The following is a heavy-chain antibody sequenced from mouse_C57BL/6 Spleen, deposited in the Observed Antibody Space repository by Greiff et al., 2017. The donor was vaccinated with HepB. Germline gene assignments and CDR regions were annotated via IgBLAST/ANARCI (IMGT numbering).Heavy chain of an antibody. Sequence: VQLQQSGPGLVQPSQSLSITCTVSGFSLTSYGVHWVRQSPGKGLEWLGVIWSGGSTDYNAAFISRLSISKDNSKSQVFFKMNSLQADDTAIYYCARGGYYGSSPAWFAYWGQGTLVTVSA. CDR1: GFSLTSYG. D-gene: IGHD1-1*01. CDR3: ARGGYYGSSPAWFAY. J-gene: IGHJ3*01. CDR2: IWSGGST. V-gene: IGHV2-2*01.